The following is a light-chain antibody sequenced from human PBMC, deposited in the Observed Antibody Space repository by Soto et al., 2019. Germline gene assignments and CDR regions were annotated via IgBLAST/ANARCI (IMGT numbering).Light chain of an antibody. CDR2: AAS. V-gene: IGKV1-39*01. CDR1: QSISRY. Sequence: DIQMTQSPSSLSASVGDRVTITCRASQSISRYLKWYQQKPGKAPKLLIYAASSLQSGVPSRFSGSGSGTDFTLTISSLQPEDFATYYCQQSHSTPLTFGGGTKVEIK. CDR3: QQSHSTPLT. J-gene: IGKJ4*01.